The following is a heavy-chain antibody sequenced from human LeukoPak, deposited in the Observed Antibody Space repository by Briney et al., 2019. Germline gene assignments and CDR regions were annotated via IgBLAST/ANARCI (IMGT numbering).Heavy chain of an antibody. CDR3: ARVLHKRNYDSSDYYGY. J-gene: IGHJ4*02. V-gene: IGHV3-48*01. CDR1: GFTFSSYS. D-gene: IGHD3-22*01. Sequence: GGSLRLSCAASGFTFSSYSTNWVRQAPGNGLEWVSYISSSSSTIYYADSVKGRFTISRDNAKNSLYLQMDSLTAEDTAVYYCARVLHKRNYDSSDYYGYWGQGTLVTVSS. CDR2: ISSSSSTI.